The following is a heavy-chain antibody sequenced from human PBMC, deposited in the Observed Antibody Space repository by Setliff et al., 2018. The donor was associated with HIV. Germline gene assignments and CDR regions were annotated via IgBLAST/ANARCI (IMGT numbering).Heavy chain of an antibody. Sequence: ASVKVSCKASGYTFIDYFIHWVRQAPGEGLEWVGVINASGDKTNYAQKFQGRLIITKDTSTSTVYMELSSLRSDDTAVYYCGRDYRSWIRAIGYWGQGTLVTVS. CDR3: GRDYRSWIRAIGY. V-gene: IGHV1-46*03. CDR1: GYTFIDYF. CDR2: INASGDKT. J-gene: IGHJ4*02. D-gene: IGHD5-12*01.